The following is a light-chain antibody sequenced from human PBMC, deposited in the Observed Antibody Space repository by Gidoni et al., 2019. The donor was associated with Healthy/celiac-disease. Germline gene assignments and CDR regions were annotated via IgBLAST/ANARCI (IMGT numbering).Light chain of an antibody. CDR3: LQDYNSPRT. J-gene: IGKJ1*01. CDR2: AAS. CDR1: QGIRND. V-gene: IGKV1-6*01. Sequence: AIQMTQSPSSLSASVGDRVTITCRASQGIRNDLGWYQQKPGKAPKLLIYAASSLQSGVPSRFSGSGPGTDFTLPISSLQPADFATYYCLQDYNSPRTFGQGTKVEIK.